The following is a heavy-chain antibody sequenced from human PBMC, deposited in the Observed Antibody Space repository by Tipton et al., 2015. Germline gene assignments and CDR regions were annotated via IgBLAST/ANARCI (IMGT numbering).Heavy chain of an antibody. J-gene: IGHJ4*02. CDR2: INDAGTT. D-gene: IGHD1-14*01. Sequence: LVKPTETLSLTCAVYGGSLSGYYWSWIRQPPGKGLEWVGEINDAGTTNYKSSLKSRVTISVDTSKNQFSLKLTSVTAADTAVYYCARDATGDWGQGTRVTVSS. CDR1: GGSLSGYY. CDR3: ARDATGD. V-gene: IGHV4-34*01.